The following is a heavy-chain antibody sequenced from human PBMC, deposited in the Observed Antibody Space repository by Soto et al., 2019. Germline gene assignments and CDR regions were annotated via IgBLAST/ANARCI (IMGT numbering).Heavy chain of an antibody. Sequence: EVQLLESEGGLVQPGGSLRLSCAASGFTFSTYAMSWVRQAPGKGLEWVSFISGSGGSTYYTDSVKGRFTTSRDNSKNTLYLKMNSLRAEDTAVYYCAKSLEGGYYYYYGLDVWGQGTTVTVSS. CDR2: ISGSGGST. V-gene: IGHV3-23*01. D-gene: IGHD3-16*01. J-gene: IGHJ6*02. CDR1: GFTFSTYA. CDR3: AKSLEGGYYYYYGLDV.